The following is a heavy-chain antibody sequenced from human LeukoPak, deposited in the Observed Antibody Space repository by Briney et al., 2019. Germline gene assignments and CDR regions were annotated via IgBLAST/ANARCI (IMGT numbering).Heavy chain of an antibody. CDR3: AKVKTVTTSHYDY. CDR1: GFTFSSYA. J-gene: IGHJ4*02. V-gene: IGHV3-23*01. Sequence: GGSLRLSCAASGFTFSSYAMSWVRQAPGKGLEWVSAISGSGSSTYYADSVKGRFTISRDNSKNTLYLQMNSLRAEDTAVYYCAKVKTVTTSHYDYWGQGTLVTVSS. D-gene: IGHD4-17*01. CDR2: ISGSGSST.